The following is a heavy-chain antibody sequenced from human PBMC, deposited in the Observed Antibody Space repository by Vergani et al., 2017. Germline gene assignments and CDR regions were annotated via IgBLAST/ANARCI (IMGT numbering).Heavy chain of an antibody. CDR1: GGSFSGYY. V-gene: IGHV4-34*01. CDR2: INHSGST. Sequence: QVQLQQWGAGLLKPSETLSLTCAVYGGSFSGYYWSWIRQPPGKGLEWIGEINHSGSTNSNPSLKSRVTISVDTYNYQFSRKLSSVTAADTAVYYCARSLGAAEVFDYWGQGTLVTVSS. CDR3: ARSLGAAEVFDY. J-gene: IGHJ4*02. D-gene: IGHD7-27*01.